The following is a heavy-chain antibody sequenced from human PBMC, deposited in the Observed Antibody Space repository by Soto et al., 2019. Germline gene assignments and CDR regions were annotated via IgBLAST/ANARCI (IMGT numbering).Heavy chain of an antibody. Sequence: GGSLTLSCAASGFTFSSYWMNWVRHAPGKGLLWVSRIDTDGSGTKYADSVKGRFTISRDNAKNTLYLQMNSLRDEDTAVYYCAIRASYYDSSGYFDYWGQGTLVTVSS. CDR2: IDTDGSGT. J-gene: IGHJ4*02. CDR3: AIRASYYDSSGYFDY. V-gene: IGHV3-74*03. D-gene: IGHD3-22*01. CDR1: GFTFSSYW.